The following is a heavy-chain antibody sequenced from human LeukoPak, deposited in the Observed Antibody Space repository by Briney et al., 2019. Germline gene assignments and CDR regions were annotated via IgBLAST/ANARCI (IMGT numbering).Heavy chain of an antibody. CDR1: GFTFSSYW. Sequence: PRGGLRLSSAASGFTFSSYWMHSVREAPGEGRWCVSHINSDRSTTTYAETLKGGVTISRDNAKNTMYLQMNSLRAGDTAVYYCARVVDTHFDYWGEGSLVTVSS. J-gene: IGHJ4*02. D-gene: IGHD5-18*01. CDR2: INSDRSTT. V-gene: IGHV3-74*01. CDR3: ARVVDTHFDY.